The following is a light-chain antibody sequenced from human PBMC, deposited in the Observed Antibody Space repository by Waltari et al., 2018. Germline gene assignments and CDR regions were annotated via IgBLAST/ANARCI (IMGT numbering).Light chain of an antibody. Sequence: DIQMTQSPSSLSTSVGDRVTITCRASRGIDSYLNWYQQRPGRAPTLLIYAASTLQREVPTRFSGGGIGTDFTLTINNLQPEDFATYFCQQSYSPPFTFGQGTRLEI. CDR3: QQSYSPPFT. J-gene: IGKJ5*01. CDR2: AAS. V-gene: IGKV1-39*01. CDR1: RGIDSY.